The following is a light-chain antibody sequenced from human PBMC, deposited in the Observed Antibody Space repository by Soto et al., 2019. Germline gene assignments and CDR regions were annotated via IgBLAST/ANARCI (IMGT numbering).Light chain of an antibody. V-gene: IGLV1-40*01. CDR2: GNS. CDR3: QSYDSSLSVSV. Sequence: QSVLTQPPSVSGAPGQRVTISCTGSSSNIGAGYDVHWYQQLPGTAPKLLIYGNSNRPSGVPDRFSGSKSGTSASLAITGLQAEDEADYSCQSYDSSLSVSVFGGGTKLTAL. J-gene: IGLJ2*01. CDR1: SSNIGAGYD.